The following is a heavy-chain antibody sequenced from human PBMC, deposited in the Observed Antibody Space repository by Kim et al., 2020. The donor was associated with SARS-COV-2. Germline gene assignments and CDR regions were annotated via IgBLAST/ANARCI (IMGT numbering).Heavy chain of an antibody. D-gene: IGHD4-17*01. Sequence: ESVKGGFTISRDNTKKTLYLQINSRRAEETAVYYCANRPATVTTPAAFDIWGQGTMVTVSS. CDR3: ANRPATVTTPAAFDI. J-gene: IGHJ3*02. V-gene: IGHV3-23*01.